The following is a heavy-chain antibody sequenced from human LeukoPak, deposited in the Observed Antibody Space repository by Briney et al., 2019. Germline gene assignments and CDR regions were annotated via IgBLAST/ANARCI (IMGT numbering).Heavy chain of an antibody. CDR2: ISWNSGSI. CDR1: GFTFDDYA. V-gene: IGHV3-9*01. J-gene: IGHJ4*02. D-gene: IGHD3-22*01. CDR3: ARGHPHYYDSSGQDY. Sequence: GRSLRLSCAASGFTFDDYAMHWVRQAPGKGLEWVSGISWNSGSIGYADSVKDRFTISRDNAKNSLYLQMNSLRAEDTAVYYCARGHPHYYDSSGQDYWGQGTLVTVSS.